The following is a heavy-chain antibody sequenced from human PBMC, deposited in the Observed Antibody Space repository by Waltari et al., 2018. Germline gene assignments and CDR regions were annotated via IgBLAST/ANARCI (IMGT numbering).Heavy chain of an antibody. J-gene: IGHJ4*02. D-gene: IGHD3-10*01. V-gene: IGHV3-74*01. CDR1: EFTFRNSW. CDR3: ASNGSGSYYNL. Sequence: EVQLLESGGGLVKPGGSLRLYWAASEFTFRNSWMPWVRQAPGKGLVWIALIKTDGSSKIYADSVKGRFTISRDNANNTLYLQMNSLREEDTAIYYCASNGSGSYYNLWGQGTLVTVSS. CDR2: IKTDGSSK.